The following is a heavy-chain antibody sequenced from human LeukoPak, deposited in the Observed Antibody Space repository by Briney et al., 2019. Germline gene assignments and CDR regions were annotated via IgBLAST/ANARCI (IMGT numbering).Heavy chain of an antibody. CDR3: ARDPRATTSDYYYGMDV. D-gene: IGHD2-2*01. Sequence: ASVKASCKASGYTFTSYGISWVRQAPGQGLEWMGWISAYNGNTNYAQKLQGRVTMTTDTSTSTAYMELRSLRSDDTAVYYCARDPRATTSDYYYGMDVWGQGTTVTVSS. CDR1: GYTFTSYG. CDR2: ISAYNGNT. J-gene: IGHJ6*02. V-gene: IGHV1-18*01.